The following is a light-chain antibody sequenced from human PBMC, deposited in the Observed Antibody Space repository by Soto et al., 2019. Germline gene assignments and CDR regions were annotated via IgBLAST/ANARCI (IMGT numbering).Light chain of an antibody. CDR3: HQYNNWLALT. Sequence: EIVMTQSPATLSVSPGERATLSCRASQTVSSNLAWYQQRPGQAHRLLIYDASTRATGIPVRFRGSGSGTEFTLTISSLQSEDSAVYYCHQYNNWLALTFGGGTKVDIK. CDR1: QTVSSN. V-gene: IGKV3-15*01. J-gene: IGKJ4*01. CDR2: DAS.